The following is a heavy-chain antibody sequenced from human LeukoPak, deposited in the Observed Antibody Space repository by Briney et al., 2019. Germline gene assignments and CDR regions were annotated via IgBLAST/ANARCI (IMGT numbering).Heavy chain of an antibody. CDR1: GGSISSNNW. V-gene: IGHV4-4*02. Sequence: SETLSLTCAVSGGSISSNNWWGWVRQPPGQGLEWIGEINHSGSINYNPSLKSRVTISVDTSKNQFSLKLSSVTAADTAVYYCARGHVGYSGYPLTHWGQGTLVTVSS. J-gene: IGHJ4*02. CDR2: INHSGSI. CDR3: ARGHVGYSGYPLTH. D-gene: IGHD5-12*01.